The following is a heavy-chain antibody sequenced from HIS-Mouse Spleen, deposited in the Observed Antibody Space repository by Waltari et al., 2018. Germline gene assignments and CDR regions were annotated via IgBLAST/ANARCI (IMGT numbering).Heavy chain of an antibody. CDR3: ARGLHPRRSFDI. J-gene: IGHJ3*02. CDR2: ITHSGST. CDR1: GWSFSGYY. Sequence: QVQLQQWGAGLLKPSETLSLTCAVYGWSFSGYYWSWIRQPPGKGLEWIGEITHSGSTNYNPSLKSRVTISVDTSKNQFSLKLSAVTAADTAVYYCARGLHPRRSFDIWGQGTMVTVSS. V-gene: IGHV4-34*01.